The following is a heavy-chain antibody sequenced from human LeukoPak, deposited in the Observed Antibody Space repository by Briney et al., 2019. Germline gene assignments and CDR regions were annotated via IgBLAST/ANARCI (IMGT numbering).Heavy chain of an antibody. CDR3: ARHIVGEQNFDY. J-gene: IGHJ4*02. Sequence: GGSLRLSCAASGFTFGAYWMSWFRQAPGKGPEWVASIKEDGSAQYYVDSLEGRFTISRDNAKNSLYLQMDSMEVEDTAVYYCARHIVGEQNFDYWSQGTLVTVSS. D-gene: IGHD3-16*02. V-gene: IGHV3-7*01. CDR1: GFTFGAYW. CDR2: IKEDGSAQ.